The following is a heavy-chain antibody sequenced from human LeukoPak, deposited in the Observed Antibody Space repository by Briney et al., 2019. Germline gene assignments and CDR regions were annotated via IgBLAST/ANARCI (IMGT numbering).Heavy chain of an antibody. CDR3: ARDQEPVWGGIVDY. D-gene: IGHD3-16*01. CDR1: GFPFRSYW. Sequence: GSLRLSFAASGFPFRSYWMHWVRPAPGKGLVWVSRINSDGSSTSYSDSVEGRFTISRDNAKNTLYLQMNSLRAEDTAVYYCARDQEPVWGGIVDYWGQGTLVTVCS. J-gene: IGHJ4*02. CDR2: INSDGSST. V-gene: IGHV3-74*01.